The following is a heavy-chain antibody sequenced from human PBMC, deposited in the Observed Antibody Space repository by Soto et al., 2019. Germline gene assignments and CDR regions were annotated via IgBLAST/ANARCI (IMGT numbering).Heavy chain of an antibody. J-gene: IGHJ1*01. Sequence: PGGSLRLSCAASGFTFSSYGMHWVRQAPGKGLEWVAVISYDGSNKYYADSVKGRFTISRDNSKNTLYLQMNSLRAEDTAVYYCAKDDVSNYYDSSLLYFQHWGQGTLVTVSS. D-gene: IGHD3-22*01. CDR1: GFTFSSYG. CDR3: AKDDVSNYYDSSLLYFQH. V-gene: IGHV3-30*18. CDR2: ISYDGSNK.